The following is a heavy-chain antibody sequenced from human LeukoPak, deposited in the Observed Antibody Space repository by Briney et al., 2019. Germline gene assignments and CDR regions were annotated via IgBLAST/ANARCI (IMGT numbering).Heavy chain of an antibody. J-gene: IGHJ3*02. CDR1: GFTVSSNY. CDR2: ISSSGSTI. Sequence: GGSLRLSCAASGFTVSSNYMSWIRQAPGKGLEWVSYISSSGSTIYYADSVKGRFTISRDNAKNSLYLQMNSLRAEDTAVYYCAADVRGYDAFDIWGQGTMVTVSS. V-gene: IGHV3-11*04. CDR3: AADVRGYDAFDI. D-gene: IGHD3-10*01.